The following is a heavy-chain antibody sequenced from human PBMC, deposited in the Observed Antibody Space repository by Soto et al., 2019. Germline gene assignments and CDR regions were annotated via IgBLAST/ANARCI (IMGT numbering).Heavy chain of an antibody. D-gene: IGHD3-16*01. J-gene: IGHJ5*02. CDR2: ISHDGIIT. Sequence: EVQLVQSGGGRVQPGGSLRLSCATSGFNFANFAMHWVRQAPGKGLEYVSAISHDGIITYYVDSMKGRFSSSRDNSKNTLYLQMDSLRPEDTAVYYCARDGGQYAFDPWGQGTLVTVSS. CDR1: GFNFANFA. V-gene: IGHV3-64*07. CDR3: ARDGGQYAFDP.